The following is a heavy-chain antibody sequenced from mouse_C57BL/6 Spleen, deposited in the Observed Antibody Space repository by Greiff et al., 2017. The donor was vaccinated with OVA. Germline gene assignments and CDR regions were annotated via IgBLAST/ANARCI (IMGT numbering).Heavy chain of an antibody. CDR2: IYPRDGST. CDR1: GYTFTDHT. J-gene: IGHJ3*01. D-gene: IGHD2-1*01. Sequence: VQGVESDAELVKPGASVKISCKVSGYTFTDHTIHWMKQRPEQGLEWIGYIYPRDGSTKYNEKFKGKATLTADKSSSTAYMQLNSLTSEDSAVYFCARGGFYGKPAWFAYWGQGTLVTVSA. CDR3: ARGGFYGKPAWFAY. V-gene: IGHV1-78*01.